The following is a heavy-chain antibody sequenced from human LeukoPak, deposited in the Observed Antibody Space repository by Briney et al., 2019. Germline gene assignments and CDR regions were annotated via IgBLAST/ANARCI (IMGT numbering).Heavy chain of an antibody. V-gene: IGHV3-30*02. Sequence: PGGSLRLSCAASGFTCSSYGMHWVRQAPGKGLEWVAFIRYDGSNKYYADSVKGRFTISRDNSKNTLYLQMNSLRAEDTAVYYCAKELYGDYDVKYYYYYMDVWGKGTTVTISS. CDR3: AKELYGDYDVKYYYYYMDV. CDR2: IRYDGSNK. J-gene: IGHJ6*03. D-gene: IGHD4-17*01. CDR1: GFTCSSYG.